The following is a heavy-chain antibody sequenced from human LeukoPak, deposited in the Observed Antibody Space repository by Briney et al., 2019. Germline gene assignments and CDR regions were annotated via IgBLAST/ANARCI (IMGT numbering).Heavy chain of an antibody. V-gene: IGHV3-74*01. CDR3: ARTPMVRGVIISYYYGMDV. CDR1: GFTFSSYA. Sequence: PGGSLRLSCAASGFTFSSYAVSWVRQAPGKGLVWVSRINSDGSSTSYADSVKGRFTISRDNAKNTLYLQMNSLRAEDTAVYYCARTPMVRGVIISYYYGMDVWGQGTTVTVPS. D-gene: IGHD3-10*01. J-gene: IGHJ6*02. CDR2: INSDGSST.